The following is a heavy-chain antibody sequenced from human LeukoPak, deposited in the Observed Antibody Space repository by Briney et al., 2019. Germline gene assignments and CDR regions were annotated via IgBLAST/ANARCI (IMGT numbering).Heavy chain of an antibody. D-gene: IGHD4-23*01. J-gene: IGHJ5*02. V-gene: IGHV4-59*08. CDR3: ARTTVVNWFDP. CDR1: GGSIRSYY. Sequence: SETLSLTCTVSGGSIRSYYWSWIRQSPGKGLEWIGYIYYSGSTNYNPSLKSRVTISVDTSKNQFSLKVRSVTAADTAVYYCARTTVVNWFDPWGQGTLVTVSS. CDR2: IYYSGST.